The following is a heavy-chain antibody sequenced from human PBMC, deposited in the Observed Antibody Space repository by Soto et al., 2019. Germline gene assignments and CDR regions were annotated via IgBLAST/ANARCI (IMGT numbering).Heavy chain of an antibody. CDR2: FFHSGST. D-gene: IGHD1-26*01. Sequence: QVQLQESGPGLVKPSGTLSLTCAVFGGSISNSNWWTWVRQPPGKGLDWIGEFFHSGSTSYNSSLMGRATLSVDKANNQFSLKLSSVTAADTAVYYCAHRPIVGAAIWGQGTLVPVPS. J-gene: IGHJ4*02. CDR1: GGSISNSNW. CDR3: AHRPIVGAAI. V-gene: IGHV4-4*02.